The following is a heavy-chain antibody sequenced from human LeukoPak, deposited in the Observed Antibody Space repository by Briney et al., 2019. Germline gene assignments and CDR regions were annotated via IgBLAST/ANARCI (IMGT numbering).Heavy chain of an antibody. J-gene: IGHJ6*02. CDR3: ASGAYCGGDCYSYYYGMDV. CDR2: IYYSGST. D-gene: IGHD2-21*02. V-gene: IGHV4-31*03. Sequence: SETLSLTCTVSGGSISSGGYYWSWIRQHPGKGLEWIGYIYYSGSTYYNPSLKSRVTISVDTSENQFSLKLSSVTAADTAVYYCASGAYCGGDCYSYYYGMDVWGQGTTVTVSS. CDR1: GGSISSGGYY.